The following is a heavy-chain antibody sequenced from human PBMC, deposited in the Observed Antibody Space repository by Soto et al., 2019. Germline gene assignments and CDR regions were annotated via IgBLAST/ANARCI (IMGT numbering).Heavy chain of an antibody. CDR3: ARQFSGYYFDS. CDR1: GYSFTTYW. J-gene: IGHJ4*02. D-gene: IGHD6-25*01. CDR2: IDPRDSRT. Sequence: GESLKISCKGSGYSFTTYWISWVRQMPGKGLEWMGRIDPRDSRTSYSPSFQGHVTISADKSINTAYLQWSSLTASDTATYYCARQFSGYYFDSWGQGTLVTVSS. V-gene: IGHV5-10-1*01.